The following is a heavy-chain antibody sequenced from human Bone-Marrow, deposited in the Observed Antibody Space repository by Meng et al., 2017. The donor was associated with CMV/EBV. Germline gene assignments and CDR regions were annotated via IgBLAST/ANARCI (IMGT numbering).Heavy chain of an antibody. V-gene: IGHV1-69*05. J-gene: IGHJ6*02. CDR1: GGTFSSYA. D-gene: IGHD3-10*01. CDR2: IIPIFGTA. CDR3: ARGESRYYYGMDV. Sequence: ASGGTFSSYAISWVRQAPGQGLEWMGGIIPIFGTANYAQKFQGRVTITTDESTSTAYMELSSLRSEDTAVYYCARGESRYYYGMDVWGQGTTVTVSS.